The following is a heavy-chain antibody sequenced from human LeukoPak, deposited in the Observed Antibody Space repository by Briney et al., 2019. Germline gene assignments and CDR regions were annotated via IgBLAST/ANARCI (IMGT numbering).Heavy chain of an antibody. V-gene: IGHV4-34*01. Sequence: SETLSLTCAVYGGSFSGYYWSWIRQPPGKGLEWIGEINHSGSTNYNPSLKSRVTISVDTSKNQFSLKLSSVTAADTAVYYCARDGYYDSLAFDIWGQGTMVTVSS. CDR3: ARDGYYDSLAFDI. D-gene: IGHD3-22*01. CDR2: INHSGST. J-gene: IGHJ3*02. CDR1: GGSFSGYY.